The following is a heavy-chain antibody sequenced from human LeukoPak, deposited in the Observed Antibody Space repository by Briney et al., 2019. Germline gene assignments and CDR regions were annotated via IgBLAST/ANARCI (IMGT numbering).Heavy chain of an antibody. V-gene: IGHV3-23*01. CDR3: AKLFYAVVTPAKPPIFAY. CDR2: ISGSGDTT. D-gene: IGHD4-23*01. J-gene: IGHJ4*02. Sequence: PGGSLRLSCAASGFTFSSYAMSWVRQAPGKGLEWVSVISGSGDTTNYADSVKGRFTISRDNSKNTLYLQMNSLRAEDTAVYYCAKLFYAVVTPAKPPIFAYWGQGTLVTVSS. CDR1: GFTFSSYA.